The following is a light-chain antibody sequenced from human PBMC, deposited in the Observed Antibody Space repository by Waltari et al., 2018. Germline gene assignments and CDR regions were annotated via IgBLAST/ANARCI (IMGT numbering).Light chain of an antibody. CDR3: CSYAGGYTWV. CDR2: DVS. Sequence: QSALTHPRSVSGSPGQSVTISCTGTSSDVGGYQYVSWYQHHPGKAPQPMLYDVSKRPSGVPDRFSGSKSGNTASLTISGLQAEDEADYYCCSYAGGYTWVFGGGTKLTVL. V-gene: IGLV2-11*01. CDR1: SSDVGGYQY. J-gene: IGLJ3*02.